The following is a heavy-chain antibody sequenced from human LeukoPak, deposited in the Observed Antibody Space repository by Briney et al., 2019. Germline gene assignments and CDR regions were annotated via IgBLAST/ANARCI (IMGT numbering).Heavy chain of an antibody. D-gene: IGHD6-13*01. Sequence: GASVKVSCMASGYTFTGYYMHWVRQAPGQGLEWMGWINPNSGGTNYAQKFQGRVTMTRDTSISTAYMELSRLRSDDTAVYYCARDFSSWYFLDYWGQGTLVTVSS. V-gene: IGHV1-2*02. J-gene: IGHJ4*02. CDR1: GYTFTGYY. CDR2: INPNSGGT. CDR3: ARDFSSWYFLDY.